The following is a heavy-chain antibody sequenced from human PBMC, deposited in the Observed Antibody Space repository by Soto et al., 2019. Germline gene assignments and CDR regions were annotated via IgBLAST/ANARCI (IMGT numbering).Heavy chain of an antibody. CDR3: AKDPSDSGRPTPDY. Sequence: GGSLRLSCAASGFTFSSYGMHWVRQAPGKGLEWVAVISYDGSNKYYADSVKGRFTISRDNSKNTLYLQMNSLRAEDTAVYYCAKDPSDSGRPTPDYWGQGTLVTVSS. V-gene: IGHV3-30*18. D-gene: IGHD1-26*01. CDR2: ISYDGSNK. J-gene: IGHJ4*02. CDR1: GFTFSSYG.